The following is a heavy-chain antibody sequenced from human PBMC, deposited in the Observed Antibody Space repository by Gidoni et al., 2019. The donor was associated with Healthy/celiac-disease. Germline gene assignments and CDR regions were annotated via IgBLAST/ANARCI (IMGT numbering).Heavy chain of an antibody. D-gene: IGHD6-13*01. CDR2: ISYDGSNK. V-gene: IGHV3-30*18. Sequence: QVQLVESGGGVVQPGRSLRLSCAASGFTFSSYGMHWVRQAPGKGLEWVAVISYDGSNKYYADSVKGRFTISRDNSKNTLYLQMNSLRAEDTAVYYCANGGRAAALYYWGQGTLVTVSS. J-gene: IGHJ4*02. CDR3: ANGGRAAALYY. CDR1: GFTFSSYG.